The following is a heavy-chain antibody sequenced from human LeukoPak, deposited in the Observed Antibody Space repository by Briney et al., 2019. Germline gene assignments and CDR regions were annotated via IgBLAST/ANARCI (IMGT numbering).Heavy chain of an antibody. Sequence: GASVKVSCKASGYTFTGYYMHWVRQAPGQGLEWMGRMNPNSGGTNYAQKFQGRVTMTRDTSISTAYMELSRLRSDDTAVDYRSRNWWFGELSYDYLGQGTLVTVSS. CDR2: MNPNSGGT. CDR3: SRNWWFGELSYDY. V-gene: IGHV1-2*06. CDR1: GYTFTGYY. D-gene: IGHD3-10*01. J-gene: IGHJ4*02.